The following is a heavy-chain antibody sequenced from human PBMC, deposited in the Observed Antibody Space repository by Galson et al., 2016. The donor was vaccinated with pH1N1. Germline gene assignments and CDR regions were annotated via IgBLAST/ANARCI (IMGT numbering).Heavy chain of an antibody. CDR3: ARVYSRGGTYYPDAFDI. CDR1: GYTFTGYY. J-gene: IGHJ3*02. CDR2: INPNSGGT. V-gene: IGHV1-2*06. Sequence: SVKVSCKAPGYTFTGYYMHWVRQAPGQGLEWMGRINPNSGGTNYAQKFQGRVTMTRDTSISTAYMELSRLRSDDTAVYYCARVYSRGGTYYPDAFDIWGQGTMVTVSS. D-gene: IGHD1-26*01.